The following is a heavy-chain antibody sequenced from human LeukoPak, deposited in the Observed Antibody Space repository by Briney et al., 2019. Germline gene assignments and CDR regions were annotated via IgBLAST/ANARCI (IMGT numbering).Heavy chain of an antibody. CDR3: ARISLGAIWGYYYGMDV. CDR1: GGTFISYA. V-gene: IGHV1-69*13. J-gene: IGHJ6*02. Sequence: SVKVSCKASGGTFISYAISWVRQAPGQGLEWMGGIIPIFGTANYAQKFQGRVTITADESTSTAYMELSSLRSEDTAVFYCARISLGAIWGYYYGMDVWGQGTTVTVSS. CDR2: IIPIFGTA. D-gene: IGHD1-26*01.